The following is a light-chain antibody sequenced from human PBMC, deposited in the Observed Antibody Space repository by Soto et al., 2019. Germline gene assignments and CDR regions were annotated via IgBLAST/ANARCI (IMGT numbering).Light chain of an antibody. Sequence: QSVLTQPPSVSAAPGQWVTISCTGSSSNIGAGYDVHWYQQLPGTAPKLLVSGDTNRPSGVPDRFSGSKSGTSASLAITGLRAEDEADYYCQSFDSSLSGWVFGGGTKLTVL. CDR2: GDT. V-gene: IGLV1-40*01. CDR1: SSNIGAGYD. CDR3: QSFDSSLSGWV. J-gene: IGLJ3*02.